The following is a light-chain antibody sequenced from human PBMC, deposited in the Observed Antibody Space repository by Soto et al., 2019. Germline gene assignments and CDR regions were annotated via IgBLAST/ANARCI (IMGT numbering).Light chain of an antibody. CDR2: KTS. Sequence: DIQMTQSPSTLSASVGDRVTITCRASQSTSTWMAWYQQKPGRAPNLLIYKTSSLESGVPSRFSGGGSGTEFTLTISSLQPDDFATYYCQQYNVFPITFGQGTRLEL. V-gene: IGKV1-5*03. CDR1: QSTSTW. J-gene: IGKJ5*01. CDR3: QQYNVFPIT.